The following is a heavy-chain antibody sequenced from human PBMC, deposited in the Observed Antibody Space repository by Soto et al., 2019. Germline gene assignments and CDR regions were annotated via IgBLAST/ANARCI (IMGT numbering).Heavy chain of an antibody. J-gene: IGHJ4*02. Sequence: TLETHCLSSSVSEGSISSIDWWRLVQQTPGKGLEWIGEIHHSGSTNYNPSLKSRVTISVEKSKNQFSLKLSSVTAADTAVYYCARYDYGSGNDYNIDYWGQGILVTVSS. D-gene: IGHD3-10*01. CDR3: ARYDYGSGNDYNIDY. V-gene: IGHV4-4*02. CDR1: EGSISSIDW. CDR2: IHHSGST.